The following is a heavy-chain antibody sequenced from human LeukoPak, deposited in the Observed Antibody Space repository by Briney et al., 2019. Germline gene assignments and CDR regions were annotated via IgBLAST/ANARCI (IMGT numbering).Heavy chain of an antibody. Sequence: GSLRLSCAASGFTFSSYSMNWVRQAPGKGLEWVSYISSSSSTIYYADSVKGRFTISRDNAKNSLYLQMNSLRDEDTAVYYCARDKYFRRGMVRGDYWGQGTLVTVSS. CDR2: ISSSSSTI. J-gene: IGHJ4*02. D-gene: IGHD3-10*01. V-gene: IGHV3-48*02. CDR3: ARDKYFRRGMVRGDY. CDR1: GFTFSSYS.